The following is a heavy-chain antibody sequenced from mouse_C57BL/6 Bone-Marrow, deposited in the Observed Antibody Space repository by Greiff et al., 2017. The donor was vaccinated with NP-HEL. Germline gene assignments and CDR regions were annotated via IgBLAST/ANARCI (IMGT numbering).Heavy chain of an antibody. J-gene: IGHJ2*01. CDR1: GYTFTSYW. CDR2: IHPNSGST. V-gene: IGHV1-64*01. CDR3: ARENYYFLKFDY. D-gene: IGHD2-1*01. Sequence: VQLQQPGAELVKPGASVKLSCKASGYTFTSYWMHWVKQRPGQGLEWIGMIHPNSGSTNYNEKFKSKATLTVDKSSSTAYMQLSSLTSEDSAVYYGARENYYFLKFDYWGQGTTLTVSS.